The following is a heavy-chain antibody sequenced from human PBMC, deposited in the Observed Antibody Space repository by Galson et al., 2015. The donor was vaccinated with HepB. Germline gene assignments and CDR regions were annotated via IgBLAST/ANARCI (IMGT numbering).Heavy chain of an antibody. CDR2: IYYSGST. CDR3: ARSTRYGDYPPTIDY. J-gene: IGHJ4*02. CDR1: GGSISSYY. Sequence: LSLTCTVSGGSISSYYWSWIRQPPGKGLEWIGYIYYSGSTNYNPSLKSRVTISVDTSKNQFSLKLSSVTAADTAVYYCARSTRYGDYPPTIDYWGQGTLVTVSS. V-gene: IGHV4-59*01. D-gene: IGHD4-17*01.